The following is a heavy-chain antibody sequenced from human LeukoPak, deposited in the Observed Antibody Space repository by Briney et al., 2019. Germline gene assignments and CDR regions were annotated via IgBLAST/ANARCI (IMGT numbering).Heavy chain of an antibody. CDR1: GGTFSSYA. J-gene: IGHJ6*02. Sequence: ASVKVSCKASGGTFSSYAISGLRQAPGQGLDWMGGIIPIFGTANYPQNFQGRVTITADKSTSRDYMELSSQRSEDTAVYYCARVWIELFTTVGATYGMDVWGQGTTVTVSS. CDR2: IIPIFGTA. D-gene: IGHD1-26*01. V-gene: IGHV1-69*06. CDR3: ARVWIELFTTVGATYGMDV.